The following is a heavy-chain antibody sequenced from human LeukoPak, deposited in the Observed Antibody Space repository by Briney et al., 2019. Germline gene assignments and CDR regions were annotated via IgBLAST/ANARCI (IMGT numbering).Heavy chain of an antibody. CDR3: ARLGRDGDLGDDAFDI. CDR1: GFTVSSNY. D-gene: IGHD2-21*02. J-gene: IGHJ3*02. V-gene: IGHV3-53*01. CDR2: IYSGGST. Sequence: GGSLRLSCAASGFTVSSNYMSWVRQAPGKGLEWVSVIYSGGSTYYADSVKGRFTISRDNSKNTLYLQMNSLRAEDTAVYYCARLGRDGDLGDDAFDIWGQGTMVTVSS.